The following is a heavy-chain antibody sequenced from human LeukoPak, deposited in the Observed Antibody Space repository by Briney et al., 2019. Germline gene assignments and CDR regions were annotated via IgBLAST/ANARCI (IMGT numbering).Heavy chain of an antibody. J-gene: IGHJ4*02. CDR2: IYPGDSDT. V-gene: IGHV5-51*01. Sequence: GESLKISCKGSGYSFTSYWIGWVRQMPGKGLEWMGIIYPGDSDTRYSPSFQGQVTISADKSISTAYLQWSSLKASDTAMYYCARRKNLYYYGSGSQYYFDYWGQGTLVTVSS. CDR3: ARRKNLYYYGSGSQYYFDY. D-gene: IGHD3-10*01. CDR1: GYSFTSYW.